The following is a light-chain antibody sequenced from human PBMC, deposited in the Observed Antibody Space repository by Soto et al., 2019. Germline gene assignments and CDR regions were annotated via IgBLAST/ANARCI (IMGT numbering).Light chain of an antibody. CDR1: QSLVHSDGNTY. V-gene: IGKV2-24*01. J-gene: IGKJ2*01. CDR2: MIS. Sequence: DTVLTQNPLSSPVTLGQPASISCRSSQSLVHSDGNTYLTWLQQRQGQPPRLLIYMISNRFAGVPDRFSGSRAGTYFTQKISRVEAEDVGVYYCMLATQSYTFGQGTKLEFK. CDR3: MLATQSYT.